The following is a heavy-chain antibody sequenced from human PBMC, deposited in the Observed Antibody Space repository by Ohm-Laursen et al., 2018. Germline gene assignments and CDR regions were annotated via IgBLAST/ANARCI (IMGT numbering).Heavy chain of an antibody. D-gene: IGHD6-6*01. CDR1: GFIFSNAW. J-gene: IGHJ3*02. CDR3: AREYSSSSGRAFDI. V-gene: IGHV3-33*08. CDR2: IWYDGSKK. Sequence: SLRLSCSASGFIFSNAWMSWVRQAPGKGLEWVTVIWYDGSKKYYADSVKGRFTISRDNSKNTLYLQMNSLRAEDTAVYYCAREYSSSSGRAFDIWGQGTMVTVSS.